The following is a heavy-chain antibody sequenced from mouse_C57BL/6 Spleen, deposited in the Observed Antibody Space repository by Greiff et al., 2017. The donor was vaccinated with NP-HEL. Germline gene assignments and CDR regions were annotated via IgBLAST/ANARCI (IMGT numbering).Heavy chain of an antibody. D-gene: IGHD2-1*01. V-gene: IGHV3-6*01. J-gene: IGHJ2*01. CDR2: ISYDGSN. CDR3: AREGIYYGNEDY. CDR1: GYSITSGYY. Sequence: EVKLQESGPGLVKPSQSLSLTCSVTGYSITSGYYWNWIRQFPGNKLEWMGYISYDGSNNYNPSLKNRISITRDTSKNQFFLKLNSVTTEDTATYYCAREGIYYGNEDYWGQGTTLTVSS.